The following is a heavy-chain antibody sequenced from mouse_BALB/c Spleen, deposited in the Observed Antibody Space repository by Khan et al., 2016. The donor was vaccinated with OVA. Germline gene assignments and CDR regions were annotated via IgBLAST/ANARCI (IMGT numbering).Heavy chain of an antibody. CDR2: ISTYYGDA. V-gene: IGHV1S137*01. Sequence: VQLVESGAELVRPGVSVKISCKGSGYTFTDFTMHWVKQSHAMSLEWIGVISTYYGDADYNQKFKGKATMTVDKSSNTAYMDLARLTSEDSAIDYWARGGGGNRFLYWGQGTLVTVSA. CDR1: GYTFTDFT. CDR3: ARGGGGNRFLY. J-gene: IGHJ3*01.